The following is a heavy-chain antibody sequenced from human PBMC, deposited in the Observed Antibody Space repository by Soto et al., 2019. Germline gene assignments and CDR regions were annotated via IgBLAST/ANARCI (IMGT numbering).Heavy chain of an antibody. CDR3: AREGVATYYYYGMDV. V-gene: IGHV1-18*01. J-gene: IGHJ6*02. CDR1: GYTFTRSG. CDR2: ISSYNGDT. D-gene: IGHD5-12*01. Sequence: QVQLVQSGAEVKKPGASVKVSCKASGYTFTRSGISWVRQAPGQGPEWMGWISSYNGDTNYAQTFQGRVTMTTDTSPSTAYRELRSLRSDDTAVYYCAREGVATYYYYGMDVWGQGTPVTVSS.